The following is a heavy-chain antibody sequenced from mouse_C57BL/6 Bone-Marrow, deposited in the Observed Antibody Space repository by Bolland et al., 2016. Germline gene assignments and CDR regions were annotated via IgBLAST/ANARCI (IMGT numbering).Heavy chain of an antibody. Sequence: RIDPEDGETKYAPKFQGKATITADTSSNTAYLQLSSLTSEDTAVYYCARSYYGSNWYFDGWGTG. CDR2: IDPEDGET. CDR3: ARSYYGSNWYFDG. J-gene: IGHJ1*03. V-gene: IGHV14-2*01. D-gene: IGHD1-1*01.